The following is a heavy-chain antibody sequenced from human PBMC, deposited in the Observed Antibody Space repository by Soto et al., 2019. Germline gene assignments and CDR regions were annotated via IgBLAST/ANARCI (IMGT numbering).Heavy chain of an antibody. CDR3: VQGRYPTMATPLDP. Sequence: EVQLVESGGGLVQPGRSLRLSCAASGFTFDNCGMHWVRQAPGKGLEWVSGISWDSGTIGYADSVKGRFIISRDDAKNSLYLQMNSLRGEDTALYYCVQGRYPTMATPLDPWGQGTLVTVSS. J-gene: IGHJ5*02. V-gene: IGHV3-9*01. D-gene: IGHD5-12*01. CDR1: GFTFDNCG. CDR2: ISWDSGTI.